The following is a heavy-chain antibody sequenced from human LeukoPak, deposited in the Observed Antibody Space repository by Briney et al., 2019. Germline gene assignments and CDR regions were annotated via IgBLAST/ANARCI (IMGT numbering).Heavy chain of an antibody. CDR2: INHSGST. CDR3: ARSGRNSLRY. J-gene: IGHJ4*02. CDR1: GGSFNGYY. V-gene: IGHV4-34*01. D-gene: IGHD4-23*01. Sequence: KSSETLSLTCAVYGGSFNGYYWSWIRQPPGKGLEWIGEINHSGSTNYNPSLKSRVTISVDTSKNQFSLKLSSVTAADTAVYYCARSGRNSLRYWGQGTLVTVSS.